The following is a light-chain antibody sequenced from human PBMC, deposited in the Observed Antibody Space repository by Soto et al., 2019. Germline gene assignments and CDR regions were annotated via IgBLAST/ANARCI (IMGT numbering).Light chain of an antibody. V-gene: IGKV3D-15*01. CDR1: QSVSRN. CDR3: QQYNNWPLT. J-gene: IGKJ4*01. Sequence: EILMTQSPATLSVSPGERATLSCRASQSVSRNLAWYQQKPGQAPRLLLYGASTRATGIPARFSGSGSGTEFTLTISSLQSEDFAVYYGQQYNNWPLTFGGGTKVEIK. CDR2: GAS.